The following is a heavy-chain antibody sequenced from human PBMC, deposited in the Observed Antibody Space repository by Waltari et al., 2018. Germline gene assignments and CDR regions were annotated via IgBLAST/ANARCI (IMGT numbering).Heavy chain of an antibody. V-gene: IGHV1-18*01. J-gene: IGHJ6*02. Sequence: CKASDNTFPSHGIAWVRQAPGQGLEWMGWVSAYNDHTNYAQKLQGRVTMTTDTSTSTAYMELRSLRSDDTAIYYCATIGSSWYGEYYAMDVWGQGTTVTVSS. CDR1: DNTFPSHG. CDR2: VSAYNDHT. CDR3: ATIGSSWYGEYYAMDV. D-gene: IGHD6-13*01.